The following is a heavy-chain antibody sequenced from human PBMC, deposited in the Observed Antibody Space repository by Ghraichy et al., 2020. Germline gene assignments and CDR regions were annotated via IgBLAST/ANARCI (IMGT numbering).Heavy chain of an antibody. Sequence: GESLNISCVVSGFIFNKYNMNWVRQAPGKGLEWVSSISASSDYMFYADSVKGRFTVSRDNAKNSLYLEMNSLGAEDTGTYYCARDSHLHLGELSASPYWGQGTVVTVSS. CDR1: GFIFNKYN. CDR3: ARDSHLHLGELSASPY. D-gene: IGHD3-16*02. CDR2: ISASSDYM. J-gene: IGHJ4*02. V-gene: IGHV3-21*06.